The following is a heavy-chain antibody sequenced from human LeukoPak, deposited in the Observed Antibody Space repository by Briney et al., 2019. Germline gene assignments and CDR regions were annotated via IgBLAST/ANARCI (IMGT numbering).Heavy chain of an antibody. D-gene: IGHD5-12*01. CDR3: AINGGGDSGYGNFDY. CDR1: GFTFDVYA. CDR2: IKWNSDNI. Sequence: GGSLTLSCAVSGFTFDVYAMHWARQVPGKGLEWVSGIKWNSDNIGHADSVKGRLTTSRDSAKNSLYLQMNSLRAEDTAFYYCAINGGGDSGYGNFDYWGQGTLVTVSS. J-gene: IGHJ4*02. V-gene: IGHV3-9*01.